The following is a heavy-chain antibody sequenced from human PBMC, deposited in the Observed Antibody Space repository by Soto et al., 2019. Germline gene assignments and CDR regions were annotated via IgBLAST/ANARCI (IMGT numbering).Heavy chain of an antibody. CDR3: ATRRSRGDFYGMDV. Sequence: GGSLRLSCAASGFTFSSYAMSWVRQAPGKGLEWVSAISGSGGSTYYADSVKGRFTISRDNSKNTLYLQMNSLRAEDTAVYYCATRRSRGDFYGMDVWGQGTTVTVSS. D-gene: IGHD3-10*01. CDR1: GFTFSSYA. V-gene: IGHV3-23*01. CDR2: ISGSGGST. J-gene: IGHJ6*02.